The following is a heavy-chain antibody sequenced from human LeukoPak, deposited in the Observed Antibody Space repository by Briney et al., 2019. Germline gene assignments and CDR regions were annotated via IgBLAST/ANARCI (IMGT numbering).Heavy chain of an antibody. CDR3: ARDLMGLDGYTVFAY. V-gene: IGHV3-33*01. D-gene: IGHD5-12*01. CDR2: IWYDGSKK. Sequence: GGSLRLSCAASGFTFSSYGMHWVRQAPGKGLEWVAVIWYDGSKKYYADSVKGRFTISRDNSKNTLYLQMNSLRAEVTAVYYCARDLMGLDGYTVFAYWGQGTLVTVSS. CDR1: GFTFSSYG. J-gene: IGHJ4*02.